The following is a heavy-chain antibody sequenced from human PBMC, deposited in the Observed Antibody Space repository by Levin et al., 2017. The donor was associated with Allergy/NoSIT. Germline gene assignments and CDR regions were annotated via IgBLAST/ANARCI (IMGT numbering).Heavy chain of an antibody. CDR2: ISGSGGST. CDR1: GFTFSSYA. Sequence: GESLKISCAASGFTFSSYAMSWVRQAPGKGLEWVSAISGSGGSTYYADSVKGRFTISRDNSKNTLYLQMNSLRAEDTAVYYCAKVNGRSSGWYGGGDYWGQGTLVTVSS. V-gene: IGHV3-23*01. D-gene: IGHD6-19*01. J-gene: IGHJ4*02. CDR3: AKVNGRSSGWYGGGDY.